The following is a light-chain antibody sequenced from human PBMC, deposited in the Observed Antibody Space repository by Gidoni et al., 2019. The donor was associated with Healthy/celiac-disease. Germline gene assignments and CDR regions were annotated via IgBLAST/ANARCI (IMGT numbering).Light chain of an antibody. V-gene: IGLV1-40*01. CDR2: VNS. CDR3: QSYDSSLSGSV. Sequence: QSVLTQTPSVAGAPGQRDTISCTGSSSNIGAGYDVHWYQQLPGTAPTLLIYVNSNRPSGVPDRFSCSMSGTSASLAITGLQAEDEAYYSCQSYDSSLSGSVFGGGTKLTVL. J-gene: IGLJ2*01. CDR1: SSNIGAGYD.